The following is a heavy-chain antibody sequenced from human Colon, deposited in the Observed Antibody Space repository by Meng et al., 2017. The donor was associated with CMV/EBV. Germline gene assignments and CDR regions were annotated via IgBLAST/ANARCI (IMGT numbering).Heavy chain of an antibody. Sequence: ASVKVSCKASGYTFTSYDINWVRQATGQGLEWMGWMNPNSGNTGYAQKFQGRVTMTRNTSISTAYMELSSLRSEDTAVYYCARVYCGGDCYDYYYYGMDVWGQGTTVTVSS. J-gene: IGHJ6*02. CDR2: MNPNSGNT. CDR3: ARVYCGGDCYDYYYYGMDV. D-gene: IGHD2-21*01. CDR1: GYTFTSYD. V-gene: IGHV1-8*01.